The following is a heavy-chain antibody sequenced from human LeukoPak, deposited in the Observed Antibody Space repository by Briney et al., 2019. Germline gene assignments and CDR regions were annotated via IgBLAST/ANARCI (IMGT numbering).Heavy chain of an antibody. CDR1: GFTFSSYW. V-gene: IGHV3-7*01. CDR3: ARGIDGSGSYTLFDY. CDR2: IKQDGSEK. J-gene: IGHJ4*02. D-gene: IGHD3-10*01. Sequence: GGSLRLSCAASGFTFSSYWMSWVRQAPGKGLEWVANIKQDGSEKYYVDSVKGRFTISRDNAKNSLYLQMNSLRAEDTAVYYCARGIDGSGSYTLFDYWGQGTLVTVSS.